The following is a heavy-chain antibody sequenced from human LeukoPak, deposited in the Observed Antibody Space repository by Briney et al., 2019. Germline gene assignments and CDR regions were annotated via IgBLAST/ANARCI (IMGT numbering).Heavy chain of an antibody. CDR2: INPDSGDT. V-gene: IGHV1-2*02. CDR3: VTVLRYFDWPF. J-gene: IGHJ4*02. CDR1: GNTFTGYY. D-gene: IGHD3-9*01. Sequence: ASVKVSCKTSGNTFTGYYLHWVRQAPGQGLEWMGWINPDSGDTNYAQKLQGRVTMTTDTSTSTAYMELRSLRSDDTAVYYCVTVLRYFDWPFWGQGALVTVSS.